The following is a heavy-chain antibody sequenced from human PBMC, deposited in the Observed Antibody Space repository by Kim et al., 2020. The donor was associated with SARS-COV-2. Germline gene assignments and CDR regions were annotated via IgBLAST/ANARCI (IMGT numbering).Heavy chain of an antibody. Sequence: SETLSLTCAVSGGSISSGGYSWSWIRQPPGKGLEWIGYIYHSGSTYYNPSLKSRVTISVDRSKNQFSLKLSSVTAADTAVYYCARANRGYYDFWSGSQKFRPRWFDPWGQGTLVTVSS. CDR2: IYHSGST. CDR3: ARANRGYYDFWSGSQKFRPRWFDP. V-gene: IGHV4-30-2*01. J-gene: IGHJ5*02. D-gene: IGHD3-3*01. CDR1: GGSISSGGYS.